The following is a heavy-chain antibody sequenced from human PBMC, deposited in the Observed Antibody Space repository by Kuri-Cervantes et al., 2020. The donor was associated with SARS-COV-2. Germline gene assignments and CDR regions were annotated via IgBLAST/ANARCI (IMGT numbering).Heavy chain of an antibody. Sequence: LSLTCAASGLTFTDAWMTWVRQAPGKGLEWVGRIRSKTDAGTTDYAAPVKGRFTISRDDSKKTLHLQLNSLQTEDTAMYYCTTDLTSDAYAIWGRGAKVTVSS. V-gene: IGHV3-15*01. CDR3: TTDLTSDAYAI. J-gene: IGHJ3*02. CDR2: IRSKTDAGTT. CDR1: GLTFTDAW. D-gene: IGHD3-9*01.